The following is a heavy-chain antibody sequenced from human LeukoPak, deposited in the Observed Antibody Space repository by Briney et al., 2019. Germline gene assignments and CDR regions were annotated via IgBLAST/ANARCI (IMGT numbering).Heavy chain of an antibody. CDR2: ISGSGGST. CDR3: AKANYYDSSGYYENLDY. Sequence: GGSLRLSCVASGFTFSDYYMSWVRQAPGEGLEWVSAISGSGGSTYYADSVKGRFTISRDNSKNTLYLQMNSLRAEDTAVYYCAKANYYDSSGYYENLDYWGQGTLVTVSS. CDR1: GFTFSDYY. J-gene: IGHJ4*02. D-gene: IGHD3-22*01. V-gene: IGHV3-23*01.